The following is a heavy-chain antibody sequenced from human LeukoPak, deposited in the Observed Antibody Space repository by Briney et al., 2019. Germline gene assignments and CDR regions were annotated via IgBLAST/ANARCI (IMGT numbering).Heavy chain of an antibody. Sequence: GGSLRLSCAASGFTFSGYAMNWVRQAPGKGLEWVSAITGSGDSTYYAAPVKGRFTISRDFSKNTLYLQMNSLRAEDTAVYYCAGARSDYFYGVDVWGQGTTVTVSS. CDR1: GFTFSGYA. V-gene: IGHV3-23*01. CDR3: AGARSDYFYGVDV. D-gene: IGHD1-26*01. J-gene: IGHJ6*02. CDR2: ITGSGDST.